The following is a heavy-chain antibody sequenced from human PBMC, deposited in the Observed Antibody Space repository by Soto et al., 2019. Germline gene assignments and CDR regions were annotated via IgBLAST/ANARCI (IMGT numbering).Heavy chain of an antibody. CDR1: GYTFTSYA. CDR3: ARCHYDSSGYYLDDAFDI. V-gene: IGHV1-3*01. Sequence: ASVKVSCKASGYTFTSYAMHWVRQAPGQRLEWMGWINAGNGNTKYSQKFQGRVTITRDTSASTAYMELSSLRSEDTAVYYCARCHYDSSGYYLDDAFDIWGQGTMVTVS. CDR2: INAGNGNT. J-gene: IGHJ3*02. D-gene: IGHD3-22*01.